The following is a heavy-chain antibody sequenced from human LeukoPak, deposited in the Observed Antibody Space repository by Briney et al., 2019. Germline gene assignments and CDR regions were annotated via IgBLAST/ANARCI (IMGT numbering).Heavy chain of an antibody. J-gene: IGHJ6*03. CDR2: IYSGGST. Sequence: GGSLRLSCAASGFTVSSNYMSWVRQAPGKGLEWVSVIYSGGSTYYADSVKGRFTISRDNSKNTLYLQMNSLRAEDTAVYYCAKLGVSSGWYVGYYYYYMDVWGKGTTVTVSS. V-gene: IGHV3-53*01. CDR1: GFTVSSNY. CDR3: AKLGVSSGWYVGYYYYYMDV. D-gene: IGHD6-19*01.